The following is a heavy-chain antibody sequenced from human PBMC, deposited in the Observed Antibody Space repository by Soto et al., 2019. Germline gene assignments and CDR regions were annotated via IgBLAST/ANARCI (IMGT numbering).Heavy chain of an antibody. CDR3: AKREGNTYGLFH. Sequence: EVQLVESGGGLVQPRGSLRLSCAASGFSFSSYWIHWVRQAPGKGLVWVSRIKTDGSSADYADSVKGRFTISRDNAKNTLYLQMNSLRGEDTAVYYCAKREGNTYGLFHWGQGTLVTVSS. CDR2: IKTDGSSA. CDR1: GFSFSSYW. J-gene: IGHJ4*02. V-gene: IGHV3-74*01. D-gene: IGHD5-18*01.